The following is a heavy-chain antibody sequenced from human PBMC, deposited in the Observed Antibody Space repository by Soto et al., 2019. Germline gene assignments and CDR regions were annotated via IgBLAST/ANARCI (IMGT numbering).Heavy chain of an antibody. CDR1: GFTFSTCS. CDR2: ISSSSSNI. Sequence: EVQLVESGGGLVKPGGSLRLSCAASGFTFSTCSMNWVRQAPGKGLEWVSSISSSSSNIYYADSVKGRFTISRDNAKNSLYLQMNSLRADDTAVYYCARDNGYDAVTLDYWGQGTLVTVSS. CDR3: ARDNGYDAVTLDY. J-gene: IGHJ4*02. D-gene: IGHD5-12*01. V-gene: IGHV3-21*02.